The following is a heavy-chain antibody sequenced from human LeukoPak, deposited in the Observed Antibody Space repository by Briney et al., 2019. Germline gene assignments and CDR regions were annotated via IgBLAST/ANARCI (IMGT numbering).Heavy chain of an antibody. CDR3: AKDIAPYYYDSSGYGSFDY. CDR1: GFTFSSYA. J-gene: IGHJ4*02. V-gene: IGHV3-23*01. CDR2: ISGSGGST. D-gene: IGHD3-22*01. Sequence: GGFLRLSCAASGFTFSSYAMSWVRQAPGKGLEWVSAISGSGGSTYYADSVKGRFTISRDNSKNTLYLQMNSLRAEDTAVYYCAKDIAPYYYDSSGYGSFDYWGQGTLVTVSS.